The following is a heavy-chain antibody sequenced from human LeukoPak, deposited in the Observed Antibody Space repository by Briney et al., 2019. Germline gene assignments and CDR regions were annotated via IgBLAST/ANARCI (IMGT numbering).Heavy chain of an antibody. CDR3: AREKVGATTYYYYGMDV. Sequence: GRSLRLSCAASGFTFSSYGMHWVRQAPGKGLEWVAVIWCDGSNKYYADSVKGRFTISRDNCKNTLYLQMNSLRAEDTAVYYCAREKVGATTYYYYGMDVWGQGTTVTVSS. D-gene: IGHD1-26*01. J-gene: IGHJ6*02. CDR2: IWCDGSNK. V-gene: IGHV3-33*01. CDR1: GFTFSSYG.